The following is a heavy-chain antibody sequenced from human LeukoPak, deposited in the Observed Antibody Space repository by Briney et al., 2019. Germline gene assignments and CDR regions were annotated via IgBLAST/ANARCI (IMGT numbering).Heavy chain of an antibody. Sequence: SVKVSCTASGGTFSSYAISWVRQAPGQGLEWMGGIIPIFGTANYAQKFQGRVTITADESTSTAYMELSSLRSEDTAVYYCARGPGYYGSGSYLDAFDIWGQGTMVTVSS. CDR3: ARGPGYYGSGSYLDAFDI. CDR2: IIPIFGTA. D-gene: IGHD3-10*01. J-gene: IGHJ3*02. CDR1: GGTFSSYA. V-gene: IGHV1-69*13.